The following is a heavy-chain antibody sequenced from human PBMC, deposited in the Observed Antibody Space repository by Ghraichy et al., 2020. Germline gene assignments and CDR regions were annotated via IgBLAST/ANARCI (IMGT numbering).Heavy chain of an antibody. J-gene: IGHJ4*02. Sequence: GGSLRLSCAASGFTFSSHWIHWVRQAPGKGLVWVSSINNDGSHTMYADSVQGRFTSSRDNAKNTLYLHMNSLRAEDTAVYYCVRGGACTIDYWGPGTPVTVSS. CDR3: VRGGACTIDY. CDR1: GFTFSSHW. D-gene: IGHD2-8*01. V-gene: IGHV3-74*03. CDR2: INNDGSHT.